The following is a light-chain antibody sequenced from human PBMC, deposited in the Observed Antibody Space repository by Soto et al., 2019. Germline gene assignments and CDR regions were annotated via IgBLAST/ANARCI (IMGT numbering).Light chain of an antibody. CDR1: QSLQHNNGNTL. CDR2: LAA. V-gene: IGKV2-28*01. J-gene: IGKJ1*01. Sequence: EIVMTQSPLSLTVTPGEPASISCKSSQSLQHNNGNTLLDWYMHKPGQSPQLLIYLAARRAPVAPDRVSGRESGTDITLKISTVEDDDAAIYYRMQDRKPPRTFGQGTKLEI. CDR3: MQDRKPPRT.